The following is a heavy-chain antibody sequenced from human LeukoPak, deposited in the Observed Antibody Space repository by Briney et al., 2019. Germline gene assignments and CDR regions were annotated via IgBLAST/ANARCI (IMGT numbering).Heavy chain of an antibody. CDR1: GFTFSSYS. D-gene: IGHD1-26*01. J-gene: IGHJ3*02. CDR2: ISSSSSYI. V-gene: IGHV3-21*01. CDR3: ARDLGVGATSAFNAFDI. Sequence: GGALRPSCAASGFTFSSYSMNWVRQAPGKGREGVSSISSSSSYIYYADSVKGRFTISRDNAKNSLYLQMNSLRAEDTAVYYCARDLGVGATSAFNAFDIWGQGTMVTVSS.